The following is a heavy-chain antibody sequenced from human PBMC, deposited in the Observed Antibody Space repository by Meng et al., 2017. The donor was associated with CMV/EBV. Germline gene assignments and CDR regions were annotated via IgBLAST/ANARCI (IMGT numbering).Heavy chain of an antibody. CDR3: TNLNYDT. V-gene: IGHV3-73*01. CDR1: GFTVSSNY. D-gene: IGHD3-9*01. Sequence: GESLKISCAASGFTVSSNYMSWVRQAPGKGLEWVGRIRSKANSYATAYAASVKGRFTISRDDSKNTAYLQMNSLKTEDTAVYYCTNLNYDTWGQGTLVTVSS. J-gene: IGHJ4*02. CDR2: IRSKANSYAT.